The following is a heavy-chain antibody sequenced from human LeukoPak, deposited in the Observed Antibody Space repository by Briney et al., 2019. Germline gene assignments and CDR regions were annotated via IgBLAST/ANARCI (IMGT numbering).Heavy chain of an antibody. D-gene: IGHD6-13*01. Sequence: ASVKVSCKASGYTFTSYGISWVRQAPGQGLEWMGWISAYNGNTNYAQKVQGRVTMTTDTSTDTAYMELSSLRSEDTAVYYCARIESWQGGYFQHWGQGTLVTVSS. CDR3: ARIESWQGGYFQH. CDR2: ISAYNGNT. CDR1: GYTFTSYG. J-gene: IGHJ1*01. V-gene: IGHV1-18*01.